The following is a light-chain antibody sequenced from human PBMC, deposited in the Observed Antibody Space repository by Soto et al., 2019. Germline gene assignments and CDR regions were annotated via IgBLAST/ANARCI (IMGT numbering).Light chain of an antibody. CDR3: LQANRVPLS. CDR1: QSISSY. Sequence: DIQMTQSPSSLSASVGDRVTITCRASQSISSYLNWYQQKPGKAPKLVIYAASSLQSGVPPRFSGSGSGTDLTLTISSLQPEDFAIYYCLQANRVPLSFGQGTRLEIK. CDR2: AAS. V-gene: IGKV1-39*01. J-gene: IGKJ5*01.